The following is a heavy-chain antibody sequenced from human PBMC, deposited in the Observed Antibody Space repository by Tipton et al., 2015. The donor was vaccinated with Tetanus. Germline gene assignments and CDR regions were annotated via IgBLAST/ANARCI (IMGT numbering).Heavy chain of an antibody. CDR2: IYYTGST. CDR3: ARGAIFGVLTYRAFDI. D-gene: IGHD3-3*01. J-gene: IGHJ3*02. V-gene: IGHV4-59*06. CDR1: GGSISSYY. Sequence: TLSLTCSVSGGSISSYYWTWIRQPPGRGLEWIGYIYYTGSTYYNPSLKSRVIISADTSKNQFSLKLSSVTAADTAVYYCARGAIFGVLTYRAFDIWGQGTMVTVSS.